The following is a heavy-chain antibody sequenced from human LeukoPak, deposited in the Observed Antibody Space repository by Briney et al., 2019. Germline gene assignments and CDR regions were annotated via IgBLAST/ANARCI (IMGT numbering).Heavy chain of an antibody. Sequence: GGSLRPSCAASGFTFDDYAMHWVRQAPGKGLEWVSGISWNSGSIGYADSVKGRFTISRDNSKNTLYLQMNSLRAEDTAVYYCAKDRPYSGSYFDYWGQGTLVTVSS. CDR3: AKDRPYSGSYFDY. J-gene: IGHJ4*02. V-gene: IGHV3-9*01. CDR1: GFTFDDYA. CDR2: ISWNSGSI. D-gene: IGHD1-26*01.